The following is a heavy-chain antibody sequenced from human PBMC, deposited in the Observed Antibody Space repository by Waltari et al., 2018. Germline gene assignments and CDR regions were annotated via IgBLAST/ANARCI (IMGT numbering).Heavy chain of an antibody. CDR1: GYTFTGYY. CDR3: ARDLGSDYGNRDY. CDR2: INPNSGDT. J-gene: IGHJ4*02. V-gene: IGHV1-2*06. D-gene: IGHD4-17*01. Sequence: QVHLVQSGADVKKPGASVKVSCKASGYTFTGYYIKWVRRAPGQGLEWMGRINPNSGDTNYAQKFQGRVTLTRDTSINTAYMELSSLKSDDTAVYYCARDLGSDYGNRDYWGQGTLVTVPS.